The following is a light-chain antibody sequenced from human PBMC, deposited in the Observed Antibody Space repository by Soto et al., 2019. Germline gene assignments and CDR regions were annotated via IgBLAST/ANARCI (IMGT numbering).Light chain of an antibody. V-gene: IGKV3-20*01. J-gene: IGKJ1*01. CDR2: GAS. CDR3: QQYGSPPWT. Sequence: EIVLTQSPGTLSLSPGERATLSCRASQSVSSNYLAWYQQKPGQAPRLLIYGASSRATGIPERISGSGSGTDFTLAISRLEPEDLAVYYCQQYGSPPWTFGLGTTVEI. CDR1: QSVSSNY.